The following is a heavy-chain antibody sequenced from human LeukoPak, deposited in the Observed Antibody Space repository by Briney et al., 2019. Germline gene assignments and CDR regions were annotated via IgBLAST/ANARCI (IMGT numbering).Heavy chain of an antibody. V-gene: IGHV4-30-4*01. D-gene: IGHD3-10*01. CDR3: ARYGSGSTWFDP. Sequence: SETLSLTCTVSGGSISSDNYQWSWIRQPPGKGLEWIGYINYSGSPYYNPSLKSRVTISVDTSKNHFSLKLSSVTAADTAVYYCARYGSGSTWFDPWGQGTLVTVSS. CDR1: GGSISSDNYQ. J-gene: IGHJ5*02. CDR2: INYSGSP.